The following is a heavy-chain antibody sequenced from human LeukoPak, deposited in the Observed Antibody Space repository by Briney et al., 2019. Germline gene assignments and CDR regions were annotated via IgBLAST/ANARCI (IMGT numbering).Heavy chain of an antibody. CDR1: GGSISSSTNY. CDR3: ARLTKSLRGYSYAYFDY. V-gene: IGHV4-39*01. J-gene: IGHJ4*02. D-gene: IGHD5-18*01. Sequence: SETLSLTCTVSGGSISSSTNYWGWIRQPPGKGLEWIGSIYYSGSTFYNPSLKSRLTISVDTSRNQFSLKLSSVTAADTAVYYCARLTKSLRGYSYAYFDYWGQGTLSPSPQ. CDR2: IYYSGST.